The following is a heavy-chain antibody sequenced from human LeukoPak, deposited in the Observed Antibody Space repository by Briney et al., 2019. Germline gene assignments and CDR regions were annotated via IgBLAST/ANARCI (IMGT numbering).Heavy chain of an antibody. CDR2: IIPIFGTA. D-gene: IGHD2-21*02. CDR3: ARATRGGDQPSFDY. J-gene: IGHJ4*02. V-gene: IGHV1-69*05. Sequence: SVKVSCKASGGTFSIYAISWVRQAPGQGLEWMGRIIPIFGTANYAQKFQGRVTITTDESTSTAYMELSSLRSEDTAVYYCARATRGGDQPSFDYWGQGTLVTVSS. CDR1: GGTFSIYA.